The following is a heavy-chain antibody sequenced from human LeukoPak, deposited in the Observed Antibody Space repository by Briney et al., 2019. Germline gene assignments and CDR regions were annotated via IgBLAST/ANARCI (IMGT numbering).Heavy chain of an antibody. D-gene: IGHD3-3*01. J-gene: IGHJ3*02. CDR3: ARDWSTIFGVVIKPPGAFDI. CDR2: ISGSGGST. V-gene: IGHV3-23*01. Sequence: PGGSLRLSCAASGFTFSSYAMSWVRQAPGKGLEWVSAISGSGGSTYYADSVKGRFTISRDNAKNSLYLQMNSLRAEDTAVYYCARDWSTIFGVVIKPPGAFDIWGQGTMVTVSS. CDR1: GFTFSSYA.